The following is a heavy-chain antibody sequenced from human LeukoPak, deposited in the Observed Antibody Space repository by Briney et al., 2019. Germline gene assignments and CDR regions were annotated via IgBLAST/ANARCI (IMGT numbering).Heavy chain of an antibody. CDR3: ASKLSGDSSGYSYYFDY. CDR1: GYTFTSYG. Sequence: GASVKVSCKASGYTFTSYGISWVRQAPGQGLEWMGWISAYKGNTNYTQKLKGRVTITTDTSTSTAYMELRSMRSDDTAVYYCASKLSGDSSGYSYYFDYWGQGTLVTVSS. J-gene: IGHJ4*02. CDR2: ISAYKGNT. D-gene: IGHD3-22*01. V-gene: IGHV1-18*01.